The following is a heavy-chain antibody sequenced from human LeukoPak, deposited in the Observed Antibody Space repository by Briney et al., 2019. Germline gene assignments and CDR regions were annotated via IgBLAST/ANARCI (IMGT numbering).Heavy chain of an antibody. CDR1: GFTFSSYA. CDR3: VKLGFGELFDHTWFDP. V-gene: IGHV3-23*01. J-gene: IGHJ5*02. Sequence: PGGSLRLSCAASGFTFSSYAMSWVRQAPGKGLEWVSGISGSGRSTNYADPVKGRFIISRDNSKNTLYLQMNSLRADDTAVYYCVKLGFGELFDHTWFDPWGQGTLVAVSS. D-gene: IGHD3-10*01. CDR2: ISGSGRST.